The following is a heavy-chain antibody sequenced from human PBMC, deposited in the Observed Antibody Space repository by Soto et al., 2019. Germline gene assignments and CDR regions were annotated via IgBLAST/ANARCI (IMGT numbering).Heavy chain of an antibody. D-gene: IGHD6-6*01. CDR1: GYTFTGYY. V-gene: IGHV1-2*02. CDR2: INPNSGGT. CDR3: AIEYSSSSSYWYFDL. J-gene: IGHJ2*01. Sequence: ASVKVSCKASGYTFTGYYMHWVRQAPGQGLEWMGWINPNSGGTNYAQKFQGRVTMTRDTSISTAYMELSRLRSDDTAVYYCAIEYSSSSSYWYFDLWGRGTLVTVSS.